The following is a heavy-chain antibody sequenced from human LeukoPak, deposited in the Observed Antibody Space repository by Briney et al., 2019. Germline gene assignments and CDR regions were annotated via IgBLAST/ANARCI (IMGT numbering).Heavy chain of an antibody. J-gene: IGHJ4*02. D-gene: IGHD1-26*01. CDR2: INWNGGST. V-gene: IGHV3-20*04. Sequence: PGGSLRLSCAASGFTFDDYGMSWVRQAPGKGLEWVSGINWNGGSTGYADSVKGRFTISRDNAKNSLYLQMNSLRAEDTALYYCARDGPKGELLGGLDYWGQGTLVTVSS. CDR1: GFTFDDYG. CDR3: ARDGPKGELLGGLDY.